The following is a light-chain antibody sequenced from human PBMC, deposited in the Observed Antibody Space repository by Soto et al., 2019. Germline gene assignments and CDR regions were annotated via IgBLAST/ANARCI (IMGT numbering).Light chain of an antibody. CDR1: QSVNNY. CDR3: QQRGSWPPA. J-gene: IGKJ4*01. Sequence: EIVLTQSPATLSLSPGERATLSCRASQSVNNYLAWYQQKPGQAPRLLISDASNRATGIPARFSGSRSGTDFTLTISSLEPEDFAVYYCQQRGSWPPAFGGGTKVEIK. CDR2: DAS. V-gene: IGKV3-11*01.